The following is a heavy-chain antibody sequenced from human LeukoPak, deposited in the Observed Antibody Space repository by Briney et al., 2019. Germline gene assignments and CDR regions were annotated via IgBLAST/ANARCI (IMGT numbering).Heavy chain of an antibody. CDR1: GFTFSSYE. V-gene: IGHV3-48*03. Sequence: PGGSLRLSCAASGFTFSSYEMNWVRQAPGKGLEWVSYISSSGSTIYYADSVKGRFTISRDNAKNSLYLQMNSLRAEDTAVYYCARVEGNRITIFGVSLLDYWGQGTLVTVSS. CDR3: ARVEGNRITIFGVSLLDY. CDR2: ISSSGSTI. J-gene: IGHJ4*02. D-gene: IGHD3-3*01.